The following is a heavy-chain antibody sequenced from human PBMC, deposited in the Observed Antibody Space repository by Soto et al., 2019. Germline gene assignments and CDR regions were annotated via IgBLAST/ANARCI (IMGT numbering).Heavy chain of an antibody. CDR1: GFTFSDYY. J-gene: IGHJ4*02. V-gene: IGHV3-11*06. CDR2: ISSSSSYT. CDR3: ARGQGRQQLPPDY. Sequence: QVQLVESGGGLVKPGGSLRLSCAASGFTFSDYYMSWIRQAPGKGLEWVSYISSSSSYTNYADSVKGRFTISRDNAKNSLYLQTNRLRAEDTAVYYCARGQGRQQLPPDYWGQGTLVTVSS. D-gene: IGHD6-13*01.